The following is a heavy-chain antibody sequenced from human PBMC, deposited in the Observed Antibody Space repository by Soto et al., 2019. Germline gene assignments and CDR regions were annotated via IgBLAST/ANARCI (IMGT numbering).Heavy chain of an antibody. Sequence: AASVKVSCKASGYTFTGYYMHWVRQAPGQGLEWMGWINPNSGGTNYAQKFQGWVTMTRDTSISTAYMELSRLRSDDTAVYYCARGGYSYGYGPYGMDVWGQGTTVTVSS. V-gene: IGHV1-2*04. CDR3: ARGGYSYGYGPYGMDV. D-gene: IGHD5-18*01. J-gene: IGHJ6*02. CDR1: GYTFTGYY. CDR2: INPNSGGT.